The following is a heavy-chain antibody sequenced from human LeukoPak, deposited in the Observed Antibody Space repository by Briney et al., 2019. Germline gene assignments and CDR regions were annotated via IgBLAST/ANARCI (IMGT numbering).Heavy chain of an antibody. CDR1: GFTFSSYA. Sequence: PGGSLRLSCAASGFTFSSYAMSWVRQAPGKGLEGVSAISGSGGSTYYAESVKGRFTISRDNSKNTLYLQMNSLRAEDTAVYYCAKVAYDFWSGYYDYWGQGTLVTVSS. D-gene: IGHD3-3*01. J-gene: IGHJ4*02. CDR3: AKVAYDFWSGYYDY. CDR2: ISGSGGST. V-gene: IGHV3-23*01.